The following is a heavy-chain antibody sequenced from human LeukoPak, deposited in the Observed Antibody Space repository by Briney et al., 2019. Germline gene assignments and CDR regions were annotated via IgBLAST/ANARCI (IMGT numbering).Heavy chain of an antibody. V-gene: IGHV3-23*01. CDR1: GFTFSSYA. Sequence: GALRLSCAASGFTFSSYAMSWVRQAPGKGLEWVSAISGSGGSTYYADSVKGRFTISRDNSKNTLYLQMNSLRAEDTAVYYCAKRRVTPYYYYDMDVWGQGTTVTVSS. CDR3: AKRRVTPYYYYDMDV. J-gene: IGHJ6*02. CDR2: ISGSGGST. D-gene: IGHD2-21*02.